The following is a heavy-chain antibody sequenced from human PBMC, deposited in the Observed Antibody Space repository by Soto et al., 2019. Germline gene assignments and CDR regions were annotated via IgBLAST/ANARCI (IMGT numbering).Heavy chain of an antibody. CDR2: IATNTGNP. CDR1: GYTFTGYS. CDR3: ARDSSTALFDY. D-gene: IGHD2-2*01. Sequence: QVQLVQSGSELKEPGASVKVSCKASGYTFTGYSINWVRQDPGQGLEWMGWIATNTGNPTYAQGFTGRFVFSLDTSVTTAYLQIYSLKAEDTAVYYCARDSSTALFDYWGQGTLVTASS. V-gene: IGHV7-4-1*01. J-gene: IGHJ4*02.